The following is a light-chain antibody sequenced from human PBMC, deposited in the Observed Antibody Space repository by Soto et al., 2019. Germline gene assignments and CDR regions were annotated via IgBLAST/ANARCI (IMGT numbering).Light chain of an antibody. J-gene: IGKJ2*02. V-gene: IGKV1-5*01. Sequence: DIQMTQSLSSLSASVGDRVTITCRASQTISNWLAWYQQKPGRAPKLLIYAASTLESGVPSRFSGRGSGTEFTLTISSLQPDDFATYYCQHSNSHLCTFGQGTKLEIK. CDR1: QTISNW. CDR3: QHSNSHLCT. CDR2: AAS.